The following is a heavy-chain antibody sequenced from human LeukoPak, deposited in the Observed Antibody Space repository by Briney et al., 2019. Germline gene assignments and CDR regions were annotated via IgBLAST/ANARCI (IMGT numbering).Heavy chain of an antibody. CDR2: ISAYNGYT. CDR3: ARGAVNRYNWNDDNYYYYYMDV. J-gene: IGHJ6*03. CDR1: GYTFKNYG. Sequence: ASVKVSCKASGYTFKNYGISWVRQAPGQGLEWMGWISAYNGYTKYAQKVQGRVTMTTDTSTSTAYMELRSLRSDDTAVYYCARGAVNRYNWNDDNYYYYYMDVWGKGTTVIISS. V-gene: IGHV1-18*01. D-gene: IGHD1-1*01.